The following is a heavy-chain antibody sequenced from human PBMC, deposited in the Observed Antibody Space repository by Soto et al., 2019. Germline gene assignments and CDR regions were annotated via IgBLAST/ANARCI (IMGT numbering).Heavy chain of an antibody. V-gene: IGHV4-30-4*01. J-gene: IGHJ5*02. CDR3: VRDQYSGYDFAL. CDR2: IPSRGRP. CDR1: GASIAGGSYY. D-gene: IGHD5-12*01. Sequence: SETLSLTCSVSGASIAGGSYYWSWVRQPPGKGLEWIGYIPSRGRPFYNPSLASRGTISADSSKNQLSLQLTSVTAADTAVYYCVRDQYSGYDFALWGQGNLVT.